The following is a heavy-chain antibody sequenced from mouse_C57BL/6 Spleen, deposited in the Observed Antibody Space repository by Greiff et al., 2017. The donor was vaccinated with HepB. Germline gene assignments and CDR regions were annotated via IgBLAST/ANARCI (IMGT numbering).Heavy chain of an antibody. D-gene: IGHD1-1*01. CDR2: ISDGGSYT. J-gene: IGHJ1*03. Sequence: EVHLVESGGGLVKPGGSLKLSCAASGFTFSSYAMSWVRQTPEKRLEWVATISDGGSYTYYPDNVKGRFTISRDNAKNNLYLQMSHLKSEDTAMYYCAYGSSPYWYFDVWGTGTTVTVSS. CDR1: GFTFSSYA. CDR3: AYGSSPYWYFDV. V-gene: IGHV5-4*01.